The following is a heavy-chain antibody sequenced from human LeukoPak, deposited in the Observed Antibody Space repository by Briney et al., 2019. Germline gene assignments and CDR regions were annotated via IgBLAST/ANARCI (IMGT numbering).Heavy chain of an antibody. CDR2: IYYSGST. J-gene: IGHJ4*02. D-gene: IGHD6-25*01. CDR3: ARLADRARGGHFDY. V-gene: IGHV4-39*01. Sequence: SETLSLTCTVSGGSISNYYWAWIRQPPGKGLECIGNIYYSGSTHYNPSLKSRVTMSLDTSKNQFSLKVTSVTAADTAIYYCARLADRARGGHFDYWGQGMLVTVSS. CDR1: GGSISNYY.